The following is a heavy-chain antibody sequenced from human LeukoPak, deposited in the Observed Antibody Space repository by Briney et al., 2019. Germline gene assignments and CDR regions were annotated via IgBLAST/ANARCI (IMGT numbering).Heavy chain of an antibody. CDR2: IYYSGST. CDR1: GYSIRSGYY. D-gene: IGHD5-18*01. J-gene: IGHJ6*03. V-gene: IGHV4-61*01. Sequence: PSETLSLTCTVSGYSIRSGYYWGWIRQPPGKGLEWIAYIYYSGSTNYNPSLKSRVTISVDTSKNQFSLKLRSVTAADTAVYYCARTTEGGYTYGYFYYYYMDVWGKGTTVTISS. CDR3: ARTTEGGYTYGYFYYYYMDV.